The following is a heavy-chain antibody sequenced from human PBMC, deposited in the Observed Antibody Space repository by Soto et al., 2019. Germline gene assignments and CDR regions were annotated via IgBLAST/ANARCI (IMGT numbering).Heavy chain of an antibody. CDR2: MNPKSGNT. V-gene: IGHV1-8*01. CDR3: ARGASMDV. CDR1: GYTFTSYD. J-gene: IGHJ6*03. Sequence: QVQLVQSGAEVKSPGASVKVSCKASGYTFTSYDINWVRQATGQGLEWMGWMNPKSGNTGYVQKFQDRVTMTRDTSKNIAYMELSSLSSEETAVYYCARGASMDVWGKGTTVTVSS.